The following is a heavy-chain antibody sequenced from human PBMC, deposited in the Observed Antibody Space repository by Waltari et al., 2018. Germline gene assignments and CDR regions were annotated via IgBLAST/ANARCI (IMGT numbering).Heavy chain of an antibody. CDR3: ARGRSSSWYRYYYYGMDV. V-gene: IGHV3-33*01. CDR1: GFTFSSYG. CDR2: IWYDGSNK. J-gene: IGHJ6*02. Sequence: QVQLVESGGGVVQPGRSLRLSCTASGFTFSSYGMHWVRQAPGKGLEWVAVIWYDGSNKYYADSVKGRFTISRDNSKNTLYLQMNSLRADDTAVYYCARGRSSSWYRYYYYGMDVWGQGTTVTVSS. D-gene: IGHD6-13*01.